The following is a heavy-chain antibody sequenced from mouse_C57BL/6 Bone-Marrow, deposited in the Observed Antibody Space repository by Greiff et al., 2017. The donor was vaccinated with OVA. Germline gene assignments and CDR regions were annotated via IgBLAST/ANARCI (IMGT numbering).Heavy chain of an antibody. J-gene: IGHJ1*03. CDR2: IDPEDGVT. D-gene: IGHD4-1*01. CDR1: GFNIKDYY. Sequence: EVHLVESGAELVKPGASVKLSCTASGFNIKDYYMHWVKQRTEQGLEWIGRIDPEDGVTKYAPKFQGKATITADTSSNTAYLQLSSLTSEDAAGYSCARLFWGYFDVWGTGTAVSVTS. CDR3: ARLFWGYFDV. V-gene: IGHV14-2*01.